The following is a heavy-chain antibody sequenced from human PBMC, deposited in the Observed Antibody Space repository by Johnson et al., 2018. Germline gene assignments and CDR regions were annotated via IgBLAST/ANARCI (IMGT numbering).Heavy chain of an antibody. Sequence: VQLVQSGGGLVQPGGSLRLSCAASGFTFSSYDMHWVRQATGKGLEWVSAIGTAGDTYYPGSVKGRVTISRENAKNSLYLQMNSLRAGETAVYYCARWGYQFGWYYWGQGTLVTVSS. CDR1: GFTFSSYD. J-gene: IGHJ4*02. CDR2: IGTAGDT. CDR3: ARWGYQFGWYY. D-gene: IGHD6-19*01. V-gene: IGHV3-13*01.